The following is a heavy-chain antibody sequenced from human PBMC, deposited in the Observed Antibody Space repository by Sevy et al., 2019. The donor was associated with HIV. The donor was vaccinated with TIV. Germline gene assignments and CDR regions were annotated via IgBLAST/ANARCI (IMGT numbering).Heavy chain of an antibody. CDR2: INTNTGNP. D-gene: IGHD3-3*01. Sequence: ASVKVSCKASGYTFTSYAMNWVRQASGQGLEWMGWINTNTGNPTYAQGFTGRFVFSLDTSVSTAYLQISSLKAEDTAVYYCARPYYDFWSGQEGYDAFDIWGQGTMVTVSS. CDR3: ARPYYDFWSGQEGYDAFDI. V-gene: IGHV7-4-1*02. CDR1: GYTFTSYA. J-gene: IGHJ3*02.